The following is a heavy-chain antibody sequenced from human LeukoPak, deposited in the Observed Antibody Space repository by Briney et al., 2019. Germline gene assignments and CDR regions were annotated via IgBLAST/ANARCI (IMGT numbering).Heavy chain of an antibody. V-gene: IGHV3-53*04. CDR2: IYSGGST. CDR3: AREGLEGYDSSGPLLR. CDR1: GFTVSSNY. J-gene: IGHJ4*02. Sequence: GGSLRLSCAASGFTVSSNYMSWVRQAPGKGLEWVSVIYSGGSTYYADSVKGRFTISRHNSKNTLYLQMNSLRAEDTAVYYCAREGLEGYDSSGPLLRWGQETLVTVSS. D-gene: IGHD3-22*01.